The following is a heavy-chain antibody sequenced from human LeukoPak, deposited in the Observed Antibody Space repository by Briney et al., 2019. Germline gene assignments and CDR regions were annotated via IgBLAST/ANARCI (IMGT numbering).Heavy chain of an antibody. CDR3: ARGGKTAMADY. V-gene: IGHV3-13*01. J-gene: IGHJ4*02. Sequence: SGGSLRLSCTASGFTFSINDMHWVRQATGKGLEWVSGVGTVGDKYYADSVKGRFIISREDAKNSVYLQTNSLRAGDTAVYYCARGGKTAMADYWGQGTLVTVSS. D-gene: IGHD5-18*01. CDR2: VGTVGDK. CDR1: GFTFSIND.